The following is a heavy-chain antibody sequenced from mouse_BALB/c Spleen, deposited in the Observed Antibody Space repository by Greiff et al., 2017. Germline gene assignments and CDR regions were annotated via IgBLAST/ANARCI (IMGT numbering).Heavy chain of an antibody. V-gene: IGHV1S22*01. J-gene: IGHJ3*01. CDR2: IYPGSGST. D-gene: IGHD1-1*01. CDR3: TRSKYGSRAWFAY. CDR1: GYTFTSYW. Sequence: LQQPGSELVRPGASVKLSCKASGYTFTSYWMHWVKQRPGQGLEWIGNIYPGSGSTNYDEKFKSKATLTVDTSSSTAYMQLSSLTSEDSAVYYCTRSKYGSRAWFAYWGQGTLVTVSA.